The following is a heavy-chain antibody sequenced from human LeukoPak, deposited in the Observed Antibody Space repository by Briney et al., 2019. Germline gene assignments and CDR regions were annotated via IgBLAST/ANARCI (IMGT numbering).Heavy chain of an antibody. CDR1: GFTFSSYG. D-gene: IGHD2-2*02. V-gene: IGHV3-33*01. CDR2: IWYDGSNK. CDR3: ARGKYPYSLDV. Sequence: PGGSLRLSCAASGFTFSSYGMHWVRQAPGKGLEWVAVIWYDGSNKYYADSVKGRFTISRDNSKNTLYLQMNSLRAEDTALYYCARGKYPYSLDVWGQGTTVSVSS. J-gene: IGHJ6*02.